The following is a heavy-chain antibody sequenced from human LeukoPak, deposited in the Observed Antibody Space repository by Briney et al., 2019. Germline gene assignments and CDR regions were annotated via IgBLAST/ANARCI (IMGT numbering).Heavy chain of an antibody. D-gene: IGHD3-10*01. CDR2: ISSSSSYI. CDR1: GFTFSSYS. Sequence: PGGSLRLSCAASGFTFSSYSMNWVRQAPGKGLEWVSSISSSSSYIYYADSVKGRFTISRDNAKNSLYLQMNSLRAEDTAVYYCARIITMVGGWPMDVWGKGTTVTISS. CDR3: ARIITMVGGWPMDV. J-gene: IGHJ6*03. V-gene: IGHV3-21*01.